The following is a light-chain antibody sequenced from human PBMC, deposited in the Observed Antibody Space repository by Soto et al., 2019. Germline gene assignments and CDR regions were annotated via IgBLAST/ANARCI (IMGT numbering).Light chain of an antibody. V-gene: IGLV2-14*01. Sequence: QSALTQPASVSGSPGQSVTISCTGTSSDVGGYNYVSWYQQHPGKAPKLMIYDVSNRPSGVSNRFSGSKSGNTASLTISGLRSEDGAVYSCSSYPSTTPLFFGPGTKFPVL. CDR3: SSYPSTTPLF. CDR2: DVS. J-gene: IGLJ1*01. CDR1: SSDVGGYNY.